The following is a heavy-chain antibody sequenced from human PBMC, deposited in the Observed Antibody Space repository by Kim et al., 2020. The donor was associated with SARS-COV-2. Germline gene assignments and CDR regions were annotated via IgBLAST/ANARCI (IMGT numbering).Heavy chain of an antibody. D-gene: IGHD3-10*01. CDR3: VKYSSRRLLEGYFDY. Sequence: DSVKGRFTISRDNSKNTLYLQMSSLRAEDTAVYYCVKYSSRRLLEGYFDYWGQGTLVTVSS. J-gene: IGHJ4*02. V-gene: IGHV3-64D*09.